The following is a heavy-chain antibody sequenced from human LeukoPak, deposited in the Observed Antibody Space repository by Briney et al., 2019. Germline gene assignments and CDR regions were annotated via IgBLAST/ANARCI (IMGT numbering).Heavy chain of an antibody. CDR2: IVPILGTA. D-gene: IGHD2-15*01. J-gene: IGHJ4*02. CDR3: ARDKGFVGHFDC. CDR1: GGTFSSSA. V-gene: IGHV1-69*04. Sequence: GASVKVSCKASGGTFSSSAISWLRQAPGQGPEWMGRIVPILGTAEYSEYFQGKVTITADKSTTTAYMELRNLKSEDTALYYCARDKGFVGHFDCWGQGTLVTVSS.